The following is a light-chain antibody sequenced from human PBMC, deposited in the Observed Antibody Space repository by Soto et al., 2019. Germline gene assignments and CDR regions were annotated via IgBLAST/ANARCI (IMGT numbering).Light chain of an antibody. CDR2: GAS. V-gene: IGKV3-20*01. CDR3: QQYGSSPWT. CDR1: QSVSSSY. Sequence: EIVLTQSPGTLSLSPGERATLSCRASQSVSSSYLAWYQHKPCQAPRLLIYGASSRAICIPDRFSGRGSVTDFTLTISRLETEDFAVYYCQQYGSSPWTFGQGTKVEIK. J-gene: IGKJ1*01.